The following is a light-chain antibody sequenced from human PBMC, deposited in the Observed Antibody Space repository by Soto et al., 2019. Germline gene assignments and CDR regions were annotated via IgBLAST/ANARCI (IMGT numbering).Light chain of an antibody. CDR3: LQDFHFPLS. CDR1: QGIGND. Sequence: AIQMTQSPSSLSASVGDRVTITCRASQGIGNDLAWYQQKPGKAPKLLIYAASTLQSGVPSRFSGNGSGTDFTLTISSLQPGDLASYYCLQDFHFPLSFCGGTKVEIK. J-gene: IGKJ4*01. V-gene: IGKV1-6*02. CDR2: AAS.